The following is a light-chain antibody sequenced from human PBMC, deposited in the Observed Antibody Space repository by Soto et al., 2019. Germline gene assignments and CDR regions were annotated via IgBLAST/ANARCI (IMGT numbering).Light chain of an antibody. V-gene: IGLV2-11*01. CDR2: EVN. CDR3: CSFAGSYDV. Sequence: QSALTQPRSVSGSPGQSVAISCTGTSRDIEAYDYVSWYQQHPGKAPKLIISEVNKRPSGVSYRFSGSKSGNTASLTISGLQGEDEADYYCCSFAGSYDVFGTGTKLTVL. J-gene: IGLJ1*01. CDR1: SRDIEAYDY.